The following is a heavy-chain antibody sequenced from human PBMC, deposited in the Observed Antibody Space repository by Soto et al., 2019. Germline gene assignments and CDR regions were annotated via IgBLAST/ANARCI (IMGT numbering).Heavy chain of an antibody. Sequence: QVQLVQSGAEVKKPGSSVKVSCKASGGTFSSYTISWVRQAPGQGLEWMGRIIPILGIANYAQKFQGRVTSTADKSTSTAYRELSSLRSEDTAVYYCACQESTLFDYWGQGTLVTVSS. CDR2: IIPILGIA. CDR1: GGTFSSYT. D-gene: IGHD3-10*01. J-gene: IGHJ4*02. CDR3: ACQESTLFDY. V-gene: IGHV1-69*02.